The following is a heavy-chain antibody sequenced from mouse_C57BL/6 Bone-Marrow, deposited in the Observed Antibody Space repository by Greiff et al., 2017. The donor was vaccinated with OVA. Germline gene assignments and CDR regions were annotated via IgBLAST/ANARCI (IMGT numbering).Heavy chain of an antibody. V-gene: IGHV1-81*01. CDR2: IYPRSGNT. CDR3: ARTSYSNSFAY. CDR1: GYTFTSYG. D-gene: IGHD2-5*01. Sequence: QVQLKESGAELARPGASVKLSCKASGYTFTSYGISWVKQRTGQGLEWIGEIYPRSGNTYYNEKFKGKATLTADKSSSTAYMELRSLTSEDSAVYFCARTSYSNSFAYWGQGTLVTVSA. J-gene: IGHJ3*01.